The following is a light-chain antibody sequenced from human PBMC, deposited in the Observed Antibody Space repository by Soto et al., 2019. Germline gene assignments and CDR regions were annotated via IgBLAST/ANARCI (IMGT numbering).Light chain of an antibody. CDR1: QTLNSY. CDR2: AAS. CDR3: QQSFSTPPT. Sequence: DIQMTQSPSSLSASVGDRVTITCRASQTLNSYLNWYQQKPPKAPKLLIYAASRLQSGVPSRFNGSGTTTDFTLNIASLQPEDFATYFCQQSFSTPPTFGQGTKL. V-gene: IGKV1-39*01. J-gene: IGKJ2*01.